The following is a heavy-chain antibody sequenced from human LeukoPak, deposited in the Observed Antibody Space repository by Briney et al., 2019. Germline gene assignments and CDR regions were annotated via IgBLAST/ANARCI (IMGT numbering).Heavy chain of an antibody. CDR3: ARPPLRGSGTDAFDI. Sequence: ASVKVSCKASGYTFTGYYMHWVRQAPGQGLEWMGWINPNSGGTNYAQKFQGRVTMTRDTSISTAYMELSRLRSDDTAMYYCARPPLRGSGTDAFDIWGQGTMVTVSS. V-gene: IGHV1-2*02. D-gene: IGHD3-10*01. J-gene: IGHJ3*02. CDR2: INPNSGGT. CDR1: GYTFTGYY.